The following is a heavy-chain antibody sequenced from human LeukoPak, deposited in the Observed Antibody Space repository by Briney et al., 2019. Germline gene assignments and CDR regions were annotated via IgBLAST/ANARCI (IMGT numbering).Heavy chain of an antibody. CDR2: IWYDGSNK. CDR3: ARDSRDYYYYGMDV. CDR1: GFTFSSYG. Sequence: GSLRLSCAASGFTFSSYGMHWVRQAPGKGLEWVAVIWYDGSNKYYADSVKGRFTISRDNSKNTLYLQMNSLRAEDTAVYYCARDSRDYYYYGMDVWGQGTTVTVSS. J-gene: IGHJ6*02. V-gene: IGHV3-33*01.